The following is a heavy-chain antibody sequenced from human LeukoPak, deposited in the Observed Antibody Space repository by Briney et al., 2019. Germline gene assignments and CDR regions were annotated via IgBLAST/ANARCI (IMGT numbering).Heavy chain of an antibody. J-gene: IGHJ4*02. D-gene: IGHD4-11*01. V-gene: IGHV3-74*01. CDR2: INVDESAI. Sequence: GGSLRLSCVASGFTFSNHWMHWVRQAPGKGLVWVSRINVDESAISYADSVKGRFTISRDNAKNTLFLQMSSLRAEDTAVYYCARDDVYGNYLVEYWGQGTLVTVSS. CDR3: ARDDVYGNYLVEY. CDR1: GFTFSNHW.